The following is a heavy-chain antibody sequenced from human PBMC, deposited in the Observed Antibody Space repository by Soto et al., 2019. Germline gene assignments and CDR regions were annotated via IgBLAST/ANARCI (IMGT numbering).Heavy chain of an antibody. D-gene: IGHD3-3*01. CDR2: INAGNGNT. CDR1: GYTFTSYA. J-gene: IGHJ4*02. V-gene: IGHV1-3*01. Sequence: ASVKVSCKASGYTFTSYAMHWVRQAPGQRLEWMGWINAGNGNTKYSQKFQGRVTITRDTSASTAYMELSSLRSEDTAVYYCARDDTIFGVLFLNAIDYWGQGTLVTVSS. CDR3: ARDDTIFGVLFLNAIDY.